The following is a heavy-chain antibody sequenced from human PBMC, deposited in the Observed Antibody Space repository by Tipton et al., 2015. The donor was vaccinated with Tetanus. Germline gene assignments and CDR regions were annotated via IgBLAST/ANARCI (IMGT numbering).Heavy chain of an antibody. V-gene: IGHV4-61*03. CDR2: IYYGGAT. D-gene: IGHD1-26*01. CDR1: GGSVNSGTYY. J-gene: IGHJ4*02. CDR3: ARGLPREPFYFDY. Sequence: LRLSCSVSGGSVNSGTYYWSWIRQPPGKGLEWLGDIYYGGATQYNPSLESRVKISVDTSKNHFSLTLTSVTAADTAVYYCARGLPREPFYFDYWGQGKQVSVSS.